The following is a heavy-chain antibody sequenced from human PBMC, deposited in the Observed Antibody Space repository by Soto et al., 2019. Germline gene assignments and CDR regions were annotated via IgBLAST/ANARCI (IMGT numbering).Heavy chain of an antibody. CDR1: GYTFTSSG. CDR2: INAGNGNT. CDR3: VHSSGYYSFDY. Sequence: ASVKVSCKASGYTFTSSGISWVRQAPGQRLEWMGWINAGNGNTKYSQKFQGRVTITRDTSASTAYMELSSLRSEDTAVYYCVHSSGYYSFDYWGQGTLVTVSS. D-gene: IGHD3-22*01. J-gene: IGHJ4*02. V-gene: IGHV1-3*01.